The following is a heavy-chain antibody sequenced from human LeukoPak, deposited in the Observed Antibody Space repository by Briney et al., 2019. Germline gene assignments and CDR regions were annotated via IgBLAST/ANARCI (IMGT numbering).Heavy chain of an antibody. V-gene: IGHV1-46*01. CDR2: INPSGGST. J-gene: IGHJ4*02. CDR3: AREPGYSYGQGRPYYFDY. Sequence: ASVKVSCKASGYTFTSYYMHWVRQAPGQGLEWMGIINPSGGSTSYAQKFQGRVTITRDTSTNTVYMDLSSLRSEDTAVYYCAREPGYSYGQGRPYYFDYWGQGTLVTVSS. CDR1: GYTFTSYY. D-gene: IGHD5-18*01.